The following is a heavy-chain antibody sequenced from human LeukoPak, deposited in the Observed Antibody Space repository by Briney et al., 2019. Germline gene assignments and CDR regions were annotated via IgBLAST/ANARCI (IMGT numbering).Heavy chain of an antibody. CDR3: AKGQGAGVLGFLEWLSLDS. CDR1: GFTFSDHY. V-gene: IGHV3-72*01. D-gene: IGHD3-3*01. J-gene: IGHJ4*02. CDR2: TRNKANSYTT. Sequence: GGSLRLSCAASGFTFSDHYMDWVRQAPGKGLEWVGRTRNKANSYTTEYAASVKGRFTISRDDSKNSLYLQMNSLRAEDTAVYYCAKGQGAGVLGFLEWLSLDSWGQGTLVTVS.